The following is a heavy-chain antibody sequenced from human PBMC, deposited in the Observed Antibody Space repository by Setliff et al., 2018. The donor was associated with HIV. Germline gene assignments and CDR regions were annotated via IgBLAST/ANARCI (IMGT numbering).Heavy chain of an antibody. Sequence: SETLSLTCSVSGGSMSGYYWSWIRQPPGRGLEWIGYVSYSGDTNYNPSLKSRVTISIDTSKNQFSLRANSVTAADTALYSCARHGGGYSYGSFDFWSQGTLVTVSS. D-gene: IGHD5-18*01. V-gene: IGHV4-59*08. CDR2: VSYSGDT. CDR1: GGSMSGYY. J-gene: IGHJ4*02. CDR3: ARHGGGYSYGSFDF.